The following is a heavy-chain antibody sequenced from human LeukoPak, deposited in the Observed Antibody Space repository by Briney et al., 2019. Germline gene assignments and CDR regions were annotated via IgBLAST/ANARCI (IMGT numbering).Heavy chain of an antibody. CDR2: VCYSGST. Sequence: PSETLSLTCTVSGGSISSSSYCWGWIRQPPGKGLEWIGSVCYSGSTYYNPSLKSRVTISVDTSKNQFSLKLSSVTAADTAVYYCARQYSGDSRSPFFDYWGQGTLVTVSS. V-gene: IGHV4-39*01. J-gene: IGHJ4*02. D-gene: IGHD5-18*01. CDR1: GGSISSSSYC. CDR3: ARQYSGDSRSPFFDY.